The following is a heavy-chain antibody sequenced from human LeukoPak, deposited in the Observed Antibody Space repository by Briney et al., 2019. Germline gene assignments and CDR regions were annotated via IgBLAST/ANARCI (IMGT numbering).Heavy chain of an antibody. J-gene: IGHJ4*02. V-gene: IGHV3-30*18. Sequence: GGSLRLSCAASGFTFSSYGMHWVRQAPGKGLEWVAVISYDGSNKYYADSVKGRFTISRDNSKNTLYLQMNSLRAEDTAVYYCAKDQPSVYSCSYFDYWGQGTLVTVSS. CDR3: AKDQPSVYSCSYFDY. CDR1: GFTFSSYG. D-gene: IGHD6-13*01. CDR2: ISYDGSNK.